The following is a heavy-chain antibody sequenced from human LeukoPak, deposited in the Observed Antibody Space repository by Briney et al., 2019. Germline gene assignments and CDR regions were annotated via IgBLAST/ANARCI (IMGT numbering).Heavy chain of an antibody. CDR1: GFTFNNYT. CDR3: ARRSPNYYFDY. J-gene: IGHJ4*02. V-gene: IGHV3-21*01. CDR2: ISSSNNYI. Sequence: KPGGSLRLSCAASGFTFNNYTMNWLRQAPGKGLEWVSSISSSNNYIYYADSVKGRFTISRDNAKNSLYLQMNSLRAEDTAVYYCARRSPNYYFDYWGQGTPVTVSS.